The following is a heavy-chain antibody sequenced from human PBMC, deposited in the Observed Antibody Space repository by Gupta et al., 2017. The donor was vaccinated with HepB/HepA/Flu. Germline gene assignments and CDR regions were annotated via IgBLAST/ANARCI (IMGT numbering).Heavy chain of an antibody. D-gene: IGHD1-1*01. CDR2: FDHDDGET. CDR3: AIRLDNLVAYHPGRQFHH. J-gene: IGHJ1*01. V-gene: IGHV1-24*01. CDR1: GFTLTEVL. Sequence: VRLVQSGAEGRTHLVSARVASTACGFTLTEVLVNWVRQAHGKGLEWVGGFDHDDGETMYAQKYQGRLTVTEDTSKDTAYMELRRPRYEDTGMYYCAIRLDNLVAYHPGRQFHHWGQ.